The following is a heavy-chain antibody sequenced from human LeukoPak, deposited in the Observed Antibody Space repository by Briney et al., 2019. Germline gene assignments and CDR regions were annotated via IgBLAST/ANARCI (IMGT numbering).Heavy chain of an antibody. V-gene: IGHV3-11*04. Sequence: GGSLRLSCAVSGFTFGDYYMSWIRQAPGKGLEWVSYIDSSGSTIHYADSVKGRFTISRDNAKNSLYLQMNSLRAEDTAVYYCARGGVRGVLLPVDYWGQGTLVTVSS. CDR3: ARGGVRGVLLPVDY. D-gene: IGHD3-10*01. J-gene: IGHJ4*02. CDR1: GFTFGDYY. CDR2: IDSSGSTI.